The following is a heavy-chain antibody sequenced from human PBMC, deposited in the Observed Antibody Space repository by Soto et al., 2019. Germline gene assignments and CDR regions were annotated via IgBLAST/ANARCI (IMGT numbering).Heavy chain of an antibody. CDR1: GGSISSGGYY. CDR2: IYYSGST. J-gene: IGHJ4*02. CDR3: ARQDIVLMVYANDY. V-gene: IGHV4-39*01. Sequence: SSETLSLTCTVSGGSISSGGYYWSWIRQPPGKGLEWIGSIYYSGSTYYNPSLKSRVTISVDTSKNQFSLKLSSVTAADTAVYYCARQDIVLMVYANDYWGQGTLVTVSS. D-gene: IGHD2-8*01.